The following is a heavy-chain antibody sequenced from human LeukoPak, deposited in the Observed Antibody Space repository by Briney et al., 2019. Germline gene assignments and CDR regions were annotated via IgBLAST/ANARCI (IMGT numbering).Heavy chain of an antibody. CDR2: INWNGGST. J-gene: IGHJ4*02. CDR3: ARDYYGDSYFDY. V-gene: IGHV3-20*04. CDR1: GFTFDDYA. D-gene: IGHD4-17*01. Sequence: GGSLRLSCAASGFTFDDYAMNWVRQAPGKGLEWVSGINWNGGSTGYADSVKGRFTISRDNAKSSLYLQMNSLTAEDTAFYYCARDYYGDSYFDYWGQGTLVTVSS.